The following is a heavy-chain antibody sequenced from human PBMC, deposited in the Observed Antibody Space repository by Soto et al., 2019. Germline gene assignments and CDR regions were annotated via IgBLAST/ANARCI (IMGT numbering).Heavy chain of an antibody. CDR1: GGTFSSYT. D-gene: IGHD2-21*01. Sequence: QVQLVQSGAEVKKPGSSVKVSCRASGGTFSSYTISWVRQAPGQGLEWMGRIIPILGIANYAQKFQGRVTITADKSTSTAYMELSSLRSEDTAVYYCARRWGGDGLFLMDVWGQGTTVTVSS. V-gene: IGHV1-69*02. J-gene: IGHJ6*02. CDR2: IIPILGIA. CDR3: ARRWGGDGLFLMDV.